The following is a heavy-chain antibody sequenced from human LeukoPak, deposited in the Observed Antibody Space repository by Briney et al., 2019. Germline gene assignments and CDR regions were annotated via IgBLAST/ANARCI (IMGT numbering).Heavy chain of an antibody. D-gene: IGHD3-9*01. V-gene: IGHV3-30*02. CDR3: AKENYDILTGHGNWFDP. Sequence: PGGSLRLSCVAPGFTFSRYGIHWVRQAPGKGLEWVAFIRFDGSNIHYADSVKGRFTISRDSSKNTLDLQMNSLRAEDTAVYYCAKENYDILTGHGNWFDPWGQGTLVTVSS. CDR2: IRFDGSNI. CDR1: GFTFSRYG. J-gene: IGHJ5*02.